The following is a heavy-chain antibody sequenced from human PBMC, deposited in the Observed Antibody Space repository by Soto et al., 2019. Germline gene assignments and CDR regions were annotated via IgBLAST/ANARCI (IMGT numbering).Heavy chain of an antibody. CDR2: IYPGDSDT. CDR3: ARHRVGTICYATRNTCHYMDV. V-gene: IGHV5-51*01. CDR1: GYSFTSYW. Sequence: PGESLKISCKGSGYSFTSYWIGWVRQMPGKGLEWMGIIYPGDSDTRYSPSFQGQVTISADKSISTAYLQWSSLKASDTAMYYCARHRVGTICYATRNTCHYMDVWGKGTTVT. D-gene: IGHD2-2*01. J-gene: IGHJ6*03.